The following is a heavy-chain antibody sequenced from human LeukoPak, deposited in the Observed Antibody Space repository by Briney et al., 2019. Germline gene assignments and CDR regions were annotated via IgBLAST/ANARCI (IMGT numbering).Heavy chain of an antibody. J-gene: IGHJ6*02. V-gene: IGHV1-69*13. CDR3: ATVTYSSGWQGVYYYYGMDV. Sequence: GASVKVSCKASGGTFSSYAISWVRQAPGQGLEWMGGIIPIFGTANYAQKFQGRVTITADESTSTAYMELSSLRSEDTAVYYCATVTYSSGWQGVYYYYGMDVWGQGTTVTVSS. CDR1: GGTFSSYA. CDR2: IIPIFGTA. D-gene: IGHD6-19*01.